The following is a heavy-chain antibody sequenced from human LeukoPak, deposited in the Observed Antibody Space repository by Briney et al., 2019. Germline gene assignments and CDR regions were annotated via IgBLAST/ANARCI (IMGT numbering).Heavy chain of an antibody. V-gene: IGHV4-30-2*01. CDR2: IYHSGST. CDR3: ARGTDRSKIAH. CDR1: GGSISSGGYS. J-gene: IGHJ4*01. Sequence: PSQTLSLTCAVSGGSISSGGYSWSWIRQPPGKGLEWIGYIYHSGSTHNNPSLKSRVTISVDRSKNQFSLNLRSATAADTATYYCARGTDRSKIAHWGHGTLVTVSS. D-gene: IGHD3-22*01.